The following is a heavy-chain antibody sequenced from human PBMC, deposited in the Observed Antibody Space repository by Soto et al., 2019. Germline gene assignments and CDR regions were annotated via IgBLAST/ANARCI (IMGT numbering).Heavy chain of an antibody. CDR3: ARGNTQSSIAARGRYYYYYGMDV. J-gene: IGHJ6*02. CDR2: VIPIFGTA. Sequence: SVKVSCKASGGTFSSYAISWVRQAPGQGLEWMGGVIPIFGTANYAQKFQGRVTITADESTSTAYMELSSLRSEDTAVYYCARGNTQSSIAARGRYYYYYGMDVWGQGTTVTVSS. D-gene: IGHD6-6*01. V-gene: IGHV1-69*13. CDR1: GGTFSSYA.